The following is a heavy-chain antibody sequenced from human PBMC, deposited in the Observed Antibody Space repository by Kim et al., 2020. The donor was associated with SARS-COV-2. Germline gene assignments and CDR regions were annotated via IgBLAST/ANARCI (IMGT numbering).Heavy chain of an antibody. V-gene: IGHV3-9*01. Sequence: GGSLRLSCAASGFTFDDYAMHWVRQAPGKGLEWVSGISWNSGSIGYADSVKGRFTISRDNAKNSLYLQMNSLRAEDTALYYCAKDSNDFWNGGNAFDIWGQGTMVTVSS. CDR2: ISWNSGSI. J-gene: IGHJ3*02. CDR3: AKDSNDFWNGGNAFDI. D-gene: IGHD3-3*01. CDR1: GFTFDDYA.